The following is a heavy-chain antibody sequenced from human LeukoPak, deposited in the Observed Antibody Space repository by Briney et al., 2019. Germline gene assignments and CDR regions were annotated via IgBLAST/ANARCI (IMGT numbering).Heavy chain of an antibody. J-gene: IGHJ5*02. Sequence: PSETLSLTCAVYGGSFSGYYWSWIRQPPGKGLEWIGEINHSGSTNYNPSLKSRVTISVDTSKNQFSLKLSSVTAADTAVYYCARWPYLRRGAYYYDSSGYYPWGQGTLVTVSS. CDR3: ARWPYLRRGAYYYDSSGYYP. CDR1: GGSFSGYY. D-gene: IGHD3-22*01. V-gene: IGHV4-34*01. CDR2: INHSGST.